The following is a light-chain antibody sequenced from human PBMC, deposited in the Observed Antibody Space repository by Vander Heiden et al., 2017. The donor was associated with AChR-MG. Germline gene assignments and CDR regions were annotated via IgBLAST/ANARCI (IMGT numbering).Light chain of an antibody. CDR1: QSVSSSY. CDR3: QQYGSSWT. Sequence: IVLTQSPGTLSLSPGERATPSCRASQSVSSSYLAWYQQKAGQAPRLLIDGATSRATGIPDRCSGSGSGTDFTLTSSRLEPEDFAVYYCQQYGSSWTFGQGTKVEIK. V-gene: IGKV3-20*01. J-gene: IGKJ1*01. CDR2: GAT.